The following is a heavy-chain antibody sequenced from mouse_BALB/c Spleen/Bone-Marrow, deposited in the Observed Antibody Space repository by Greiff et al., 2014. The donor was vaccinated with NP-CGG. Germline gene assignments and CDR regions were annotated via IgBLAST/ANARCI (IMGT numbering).Heavy chain of an antibody. CDR3: ARAGIGSTMDF. J-gene: IGHJ4*01. V-gene: IGHV1-20*02. CDR2: INPYNGDP. CDR1: GYSFTDYF. Sequence: EVKLMESGPELVKPGASVRIFCKASGYSFTDYFMNWVMQNHGKSLEWIGRINPYNGDPFYNQKFKDKATLTVDRSSNTAHMELRSLAAEDSGVFYCARAGIGSTMDFWGQGTSVTVSS.